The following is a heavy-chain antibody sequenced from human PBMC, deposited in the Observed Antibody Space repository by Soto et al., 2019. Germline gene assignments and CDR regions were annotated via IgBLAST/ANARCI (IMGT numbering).Heavy chain of an antibody. CDR2: INHSGST. J-gene: IGHJ6*02. CDR3: ARDPIFSSSSWYYYYGMDV. CDR1: GGSFSGYY. Sequence: SETLSLTCAVYGGSFSGYYWSWIRQPPGKGLEWIGEINHSGSTNYNPSLKSRVTISVDTSKNQFSLKLSSVTAADTAVYYCARDPIFSSSSWYYYYGMDVWGQGTTVTV. V-gene: IGHV4-34*01. D-gene: IGHD6-13*01.